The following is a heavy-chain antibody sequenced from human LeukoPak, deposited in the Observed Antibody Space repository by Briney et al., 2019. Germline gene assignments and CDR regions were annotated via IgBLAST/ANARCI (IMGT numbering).Heavy chain of an antibody. V-gene: IGHV4-61*02. J-gene: IGHJ3*01. D-gene: IGHD2-2*01. CDR3: ARDHRGYCSSTSCFV. CDR1: AGSISSGSYY. Sequence: PSETLSLTCTVSAGSISSGSYYWSWIRQPAGRGLEWIGRIYTSGSTNYNPSLKSRVTISVDTSKNQFSLKLSSVTAADTAVYYCARDHRGYCSSTSCFVWGQGTMVTVSS. CDR2: IYTSGST.